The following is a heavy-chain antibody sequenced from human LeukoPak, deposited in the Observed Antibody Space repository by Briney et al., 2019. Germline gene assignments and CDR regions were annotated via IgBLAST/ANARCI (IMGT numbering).Heavy chain of an antibody. Sequence: QPGGSLRLSCAASGFPFSSYSMNGVRQAPGKGLEWVSYISSSSSTIYYADSVKGRFTISRDNAKNSLYLQMNSLRAEDTAVYYCARDPTFWSGYSYFDYWGQGTLVTVSS. V-gene: IGHV3-48*01. CDR2: ISSSSSTI. CDR1: GFPFSSYS. D-gene: IGHD3-3*01. J-gene: IGHJ4*02. CDR3: ARDPTFWSGYSYFDY.